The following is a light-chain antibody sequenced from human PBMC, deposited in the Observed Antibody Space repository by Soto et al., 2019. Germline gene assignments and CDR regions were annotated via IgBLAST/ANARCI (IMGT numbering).Light chain of an antibody. J-gene: IGKJ1*01. CDR2: GAS. CDR3: QQYGSSPET. V-gene: IGKV3-20*01. Sequence: ETVLTQSPATLSLSPGDTATLSCRASQSVSSNYLAWYQQKPGQAPRLLIYGASSRATGIPDRFSGSGSGTDFTLTVSRLEPEDFAVYYCQQYGSSPETFGQGTKVDIK. CDR1: QSVSSNY.